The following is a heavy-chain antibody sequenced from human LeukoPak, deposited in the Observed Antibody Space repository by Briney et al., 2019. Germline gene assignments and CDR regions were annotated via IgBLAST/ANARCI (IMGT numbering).Heavy chain of an antibody. CDR3: ARDLPGAAVEGTTRGMDV. Sequence: ASVKVSCKASGYIFTSRGITWVRQAPGQGLEWMGWISAYNGNTNYAQNVQGRVTVTRDTSTSTAYMELRSLRSDDTAVYFCARDLPGAAVEGTTRGMDVWGQGTTVTVSS. CDR1: GYIFTSRG. D-gene: IGHD6-19*01. CDR2: ISAYNGNT. J-gene: IGHJ6*02. V-gene: IGHV1-18*01.